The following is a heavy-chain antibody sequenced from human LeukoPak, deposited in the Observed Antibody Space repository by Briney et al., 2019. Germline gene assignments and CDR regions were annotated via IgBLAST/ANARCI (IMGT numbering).Heavy chain of an antibody. CDR1: GGSISSSSYY. CDR3: ARDSIGYSSSPSCFDY. V-gene: IGHV4-39*07. D-gene: IGHD6-6*01. Sequence: PSETLSLTCTVSGGSISSSSYYWGWIRQPPGKGLEWIGSIYYSGSTNYNPSLKSRVTISVDTSKNQFSLKLSSVTAADTAVYYCARDSIGYSSSPSCFDYWGQGTLVIVSS. CDR2: IYYSGST. J-gene: IGHJ4*02.